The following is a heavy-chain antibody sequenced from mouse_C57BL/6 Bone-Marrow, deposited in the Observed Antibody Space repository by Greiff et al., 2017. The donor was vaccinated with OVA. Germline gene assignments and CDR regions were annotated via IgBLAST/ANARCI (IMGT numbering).Heavy chain of an antibody. D-gene: IGHD4-1*01. CDR2: IWSGGST. V-gene: IGHV2-2*01. CDR1: GFSLTSYG. J-gene: IGHJ1*03. Sequence: VQLQESGPGLVQPSQSLSITCTVSGFSLTSYGVHWVRQSPGKGLEWLGVIWSGGSTDYNAAFISRLSISKDNSKSQVFFKMNSLQADDTAIYYCARNELGYWYFDVWGTGTTVTVSS. CDR3: ARNELGYWYFDV.